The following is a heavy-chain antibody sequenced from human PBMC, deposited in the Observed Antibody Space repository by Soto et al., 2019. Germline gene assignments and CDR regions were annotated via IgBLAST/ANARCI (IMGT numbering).Heavy chain of an antibody. J-gene: IGHJ6*02. CDR3: AKGMGYCSGGSCYGAYYYYGMDV. CDR1: GFTFSSYG. Sequence: GGSLRLSCAASGFTFSSYGIHWVRQAPGKGLEWVAVISYDGSNKYYADSVKGRFTISRDNSKNTLYLQMNSLRAEDTAVYYCAKGMGYCSGGSCYGAYYYYGMDVWGQGTTVTVSS. CDR2: ISYDGSNK. D-gene: IGHD2-15*01. V-gene: IGHV3-30*18.